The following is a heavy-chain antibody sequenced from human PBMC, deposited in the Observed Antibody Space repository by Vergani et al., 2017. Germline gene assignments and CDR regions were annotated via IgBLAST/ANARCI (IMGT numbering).Heavy chain of an antibody. CDR1: GYTFTSYG. Sequence: QVQLVQSGAEVKKPGASVKVSCKASGYTFTSYGISWVRQAPGQGLEWMGWISAYNGNTNYAQKLQGRVTMTTDTSTSTAYMELRSLRSDDTAVYHCARVVRHRDDYVWGSYRERIFDYWGQGTLVTVSS. V-gene: IGHV1-18*01. CDR3: ARVVRHRDDYVWGSYRERIFDY. D-gene: IGHD3-16*02. CDR2: ISAYNGNT. J-gene: IGHJ4*02.